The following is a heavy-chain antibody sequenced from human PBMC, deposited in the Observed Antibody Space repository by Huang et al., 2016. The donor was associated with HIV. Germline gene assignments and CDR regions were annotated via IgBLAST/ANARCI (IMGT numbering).Heavy chain of an antibody. Sequence: QVQLVESGGGVVQPGGSLGLSCAASGFTFRYDGMVWGSQDPGQGLYWVALISYDGTKTYYGDSVKGLFTISRDDSKDTLYLQMHSLRPEDTAVYYCAQDLRATASYYYYGMDVWGQGTTVSVSS. V-gene: IGHV3-30*18. D-gene: IGHD1-26*01. CDR2: ISYDGTKT. CDR1: GFTFRYDG. CDR3: AQDLRATASYYYYGMDV. J-gene: IGHJ6*02.